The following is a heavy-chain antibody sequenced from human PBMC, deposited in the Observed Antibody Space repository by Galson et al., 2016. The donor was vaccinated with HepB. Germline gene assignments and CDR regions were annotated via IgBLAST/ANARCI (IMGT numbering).Heavy chain of an antibody. CDR1: GFTFSTYA. V-gene: IGHV3-23*01. D-gene: IGHD3-10*01. Sequence: SLRLSCAVSGFTFSTYAMSWVRQAPGKGLEWVSAFSGSGDITYYADSVRGRFTITRDNSKSMLYLQMNNLRAADTAVYYCAQVRGYGSGSVVDHWGQGTLVTVSS. CDR2: FSGSGDIT. J-gene: IGHJ4*02. CDR3: AQVRGYGSGSVVDH.